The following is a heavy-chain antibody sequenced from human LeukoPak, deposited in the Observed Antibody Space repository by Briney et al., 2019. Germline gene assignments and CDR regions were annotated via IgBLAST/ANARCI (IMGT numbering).Heavy chain of an antibody. V-gene: IGHV4-4*02. CDR2: VYYSGSP. Sequence: SGTLSLTCAVSGGSITIGTWWTWVRQPPGQGLEWIGEVYYSGSPNYNSSLKSRVTISLDKTKNQFLLNLTSVTAANTAVYYCARGPRKWGQGTMVTVSS. J-gene: IGHJ3*01. CDR3: ARGPRK. CDR1: GGSITIGTW.